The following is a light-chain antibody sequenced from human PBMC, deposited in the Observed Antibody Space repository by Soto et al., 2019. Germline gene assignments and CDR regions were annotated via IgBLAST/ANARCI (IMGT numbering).Light chain of an antibody. J-gene: IGLJ3*02. CDR1: SSDVGGYDY. V-gene: IGLV2-11*01. CDR3: STYAGSYTWV. Sequence: QSALTQPRSVSGSPGQSVTISCTGSSSDVGGYDYVSWYQQHPGKAPKLMIYGVSQRPSGVPDRFSGSKSGNTASLTISGLQADDEAHYYCSTYAGSYTWVFGGGTKLTFL. CDR2: GVS.